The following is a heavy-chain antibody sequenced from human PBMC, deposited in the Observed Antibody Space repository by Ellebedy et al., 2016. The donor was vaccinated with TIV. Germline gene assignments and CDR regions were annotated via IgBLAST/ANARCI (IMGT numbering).Heavy chain of an antibody. CDR3: ARVRTYYYDSSGYFPDY. D-gene: IGHD3-22*01. J-gene: IGHJ4*02. Sequence: MPSETLSLTCTVSGYSISSDYYWGWIRQPPGKGLGWIGSIYHSGSAYYTPSLESRVTISVDTSKNQFSLKLSSVTAADTAVYYCARVRTYYYDSSGYFPDYWGQGTLVTVSS. V-gene: IGHV4-38-2*02. CDR2: IYHSGSA. CDR1: GYSISSDYY.